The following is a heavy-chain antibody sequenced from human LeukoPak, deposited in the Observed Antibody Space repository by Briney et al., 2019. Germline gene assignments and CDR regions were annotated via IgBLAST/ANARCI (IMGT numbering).Heavy chain of an antibody. CDR3: ARDSSIEALVRTTAKGGWFDP. J-gene: IGHJ5*02. Sequence: SVKVSCKASGGTFSSYAISWVRQAPGQGLEWMGGIIPIFGTANYAQKFQGRVTITTDESTSTAYMELSSLRSEDTAVYYCARDSSIEALVRTTAKGGWFDPWGQGSPVTVYS. D-gene: IGHD6-6*01. CDR1: GGTFSSYA. V-gene: IGHV1-69*05. CDR2: IIPIFGTA.